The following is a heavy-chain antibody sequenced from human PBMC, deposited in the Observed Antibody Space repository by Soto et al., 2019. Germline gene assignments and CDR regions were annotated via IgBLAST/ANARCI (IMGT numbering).Heavy chain of an antibody. CDR3: ARVDPPAKS. J-gene: IGHJ5*02. Sequence: SETLSLTCAVSGGSISSGGYSWSWIRQPPGKGLEWIGYIYHSGNIYYNPSLKSRVTISVDRSKNQFSLKLSSVTAADTAVYYCARVDPPAKSWGQGTLVTVSS. CDR2: IYHSGNI. D-gene: IGHD2-2*01. V-gene: IGHV4-30-2*01. CDR1: GGSISSGGYS.